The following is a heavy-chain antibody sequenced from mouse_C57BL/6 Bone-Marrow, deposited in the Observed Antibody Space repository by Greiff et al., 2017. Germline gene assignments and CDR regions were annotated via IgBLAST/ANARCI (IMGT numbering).Heavy chain of an antibody. CDR3: ARGDYFDY. V-gene: IGHV1-69*01. CDR2: IDPSDSYT. CDR1: GYTFTSYW. Sequence: VQLQQPGAELVKPGASVKLSCKASGYTFTSYWMHWVKQRPGQGLEWIGEIDPSDSYTNYNQKFKGKSTLTVDKSSSTAYMQLSSLTSEDSAVYYCARGDYFDYWGQGTTLTVSS. J-gene: IGHJ2*01.